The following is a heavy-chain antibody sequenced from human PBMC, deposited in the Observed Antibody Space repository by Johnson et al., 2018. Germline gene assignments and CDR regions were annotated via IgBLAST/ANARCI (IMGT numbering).Heavy chain of an antibody. CDR2: TSSDGSKK. V-gene: IGHV3-30*18. Sequence: VQLVESGGGVVQXGRSLRLXCVASGYTFINYGMHWVRQAPGKGLEWVAATTSSDGSKKDYVDSVKGRFTISRDNSKNTVYLQMNSLRVEDTAVYYCAKWSGASPHYYMDVWGKGTTVTVSS. D-gene: IGHD3/OR15-3a*01. CDR3: AKWSGASPHYYMDV. J-gene: IGHJ6*03. CDR1: GYTFINYG.